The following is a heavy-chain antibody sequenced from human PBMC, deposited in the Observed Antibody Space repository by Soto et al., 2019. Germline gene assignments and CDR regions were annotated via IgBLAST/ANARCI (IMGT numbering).Heavy chain of an antibody. D-gene: IGHD4-17*01. Sequence: WGSLRLSCAASGFNFKSYWMAWVRRAPGKGLEWVANVKTDGGKRDYVDSVRGRFTISRDNTKSTVDLQMKSLRVEDTAVYYCARAVEVDRGDFGATDIWGRGTMVTVSS. CDR3: ARAVEVDRGDFGATDI. V-gene: IGHV3-7*01. J-gene: IGHJ3*02. CDR2: VKTDGGKR. CDR1: GFNFKSYW.